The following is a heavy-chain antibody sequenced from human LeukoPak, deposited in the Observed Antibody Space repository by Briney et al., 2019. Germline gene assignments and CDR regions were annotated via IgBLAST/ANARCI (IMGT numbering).Heavy chain of an antibody. CDR2: INHSGSP. CDR1: GGSFSGYY. J-gene: IGHJ4*02. V-gene: IGHV4-34*01. Sequence: PSETLSLTCAVYGGSFSGYYWSWIRQPPGKGLEWIGEINHSGSPNYNPSLKSRVTISVDTSKNQFSLKLSSVTAADTAVYYCARDPVVPAAPLGGFDYWGQGTLVTVSS. D-gene: IGHD2-2*01. CDR3: ARDPVVPAAPLGGFDY.